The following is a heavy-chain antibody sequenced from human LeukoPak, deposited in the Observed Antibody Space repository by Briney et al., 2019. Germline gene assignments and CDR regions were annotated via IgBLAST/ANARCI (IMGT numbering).Heavy chain of an antibody. Sequence: PGGSLRLSCAASGFTFSSYSMNWVRQAPGKGLEWVSYISSSSRTIYYADSVKGRFTISRDNAKNSLYLQMNSLRAEDTAVYYCARVQGGSGSYYNVFYYYYGMDVWGQGTTVTVSS. D-gene: IGHD3-10*01. CDR1: GFTFSSYS. CDR3: ARVQGGSGSYYNVFYYYYGMDV. CDR2: ISSSSRTI. J-gene: IGHJ6*02. V-gene: IGHV3-48*01.